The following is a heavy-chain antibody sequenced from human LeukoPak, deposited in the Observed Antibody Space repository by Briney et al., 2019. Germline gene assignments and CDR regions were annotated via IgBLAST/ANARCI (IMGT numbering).Heavy chain of an antibody. J-gene: IGHJ4*02. Sequence: ASVKVSCKASGYTFTGYYMHWVRQAPGQGLEWMGIINPSGGSTSYAQKFQGRVTMTRDTSTSTVYMELSSLRSEDTAVYYCARTTRFLEWLLSYFDYWGQGTLVTVSS. D-gene: IGHD3-3*01. CDR2: INPSGGST. V-gene: IGHV1-46*01. CDR1: GYTFTGYY. CDR3: ARTTRFLEWLLSYFDY.